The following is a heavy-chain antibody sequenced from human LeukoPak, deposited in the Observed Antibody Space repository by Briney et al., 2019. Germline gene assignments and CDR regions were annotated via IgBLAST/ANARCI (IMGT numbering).Heavy chain of an antibody. D-gene: IGHD4-17*01. CDR2: INHSGST. Sequence: SETLSLTCAVYGGSFSGYYWSWIRPPPGKGLEWIGEINHSGSTNYNPSLKSRVTISADTPNNQFSLKLSSVTAADTAVYYCARADYGDSPSFYYYYYMDVWGKGTTVTVSS. CDR3: ARADYGDSPSFYYYYYMDV. V-gene: IGHV4-34*01. CDR1: GGSFSGYY. J-gene: IGHJ6*03.